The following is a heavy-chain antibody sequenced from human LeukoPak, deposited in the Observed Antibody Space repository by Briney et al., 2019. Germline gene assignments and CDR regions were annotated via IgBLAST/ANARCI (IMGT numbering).Heavy chain of an antibody. CDR2: ISGTGVNT. J-gene: IGHJ4*02. CDR1: GFTFSNYV. CDR3: ALWAYYGSGPPVDY. Sequence: GGSLRLSCAVSGFTFSNYVMIWVRQAPGKGLEWVSAISGTGVNTFYADSVKGRFTISRDNSKNTLYLQMNSLRAEDTAVYYCALWAYYGSGPPVDYWGQGTLVTVSS. D-gene: IGHD3-10*01. V-gene: IGHV3-23*01.